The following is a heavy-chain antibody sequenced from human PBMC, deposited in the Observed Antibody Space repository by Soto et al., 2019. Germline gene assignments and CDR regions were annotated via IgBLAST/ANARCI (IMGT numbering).Heavy chain of an antibody. CDR1: GGSISSGGYY. V-gene: IGHV4-31*03. D-gene: IGHD3-10*01. J-gene: IGHJ5*02. Sequence: SETLSLTCTVSGGSISSGGYYWSWIRQHPGKGLEWIGYIYYSGSTYYNPSLKSRVTISVDTSKNQFSLKLSSVTAADTAVYYCASKATGEVRGRNWFDPWGQGTLVTVSS. CDR2: IYYSGST. CDR3: ASKATGEVRGRNWFDP.